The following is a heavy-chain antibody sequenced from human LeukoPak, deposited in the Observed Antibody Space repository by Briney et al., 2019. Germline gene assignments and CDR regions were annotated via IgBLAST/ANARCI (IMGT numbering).Heavy chain of an antibody. J-gene: IGHJ2*01. V-gene: IGHV4-59*12. D-gene: IGHD3-10*01. CDR1: GGSISSYY. CDR2: IYYSGTT. Sequence: SETLSLTCTVSGGSISSYYWNWIRQPPGKGLEWIGYIYYSGTTNYNPSLKSRVSMSVDTSKNQFSLKLSSVTAADTAVYYCARDYGSGPVERTYWYFDLWGRGTLVTVSS. CDR3: ARDYGSGPVERTYWYFDL.